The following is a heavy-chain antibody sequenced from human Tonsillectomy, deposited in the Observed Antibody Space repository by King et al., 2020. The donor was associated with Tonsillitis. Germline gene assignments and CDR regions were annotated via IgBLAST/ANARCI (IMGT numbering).Heavy chain of an antibody. D-gene: IGHD3-3*01. CDR1: GFTFSDYY. CDR2: ISSSGSTI. V-gene: IGHV3-11*01. Sequence: VQLVESGGGLVKPGVSLRLSCAASGFTFSDYYMSWIRQAPGKGLEWVSYISSSGSTIYYADSVKGRFTISRDNAKNSLYLQMNSLRAEDTAVYYCARGSAYDFWSDYYDAFDVWGQGTMVTVSS. CDR3: ARGSAYDFWSDYYDAFDV. J-gene: IGHJ3*01.